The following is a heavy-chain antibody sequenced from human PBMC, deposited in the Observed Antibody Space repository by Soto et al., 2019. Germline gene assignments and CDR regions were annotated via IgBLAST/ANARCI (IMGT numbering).Heavy chain of an antibody. CDR1: GFSLSTSGVG. CDR2: IYWDDDK. J-gene: IGHJ3*02. Sequence: QITLKESGPTLVKPTQTLTLTCTFSGFSLSTSGVGVGWIRQPPGKALEWLALIYWDDDKRYSPSLKSRLTITKDTSKNQVVLTMTNMDPVDTATYYCAHTTPNIVVVPAAPDAFDIWGQGTMVTVSS. V-gene: IGHV2-5*02. D-gene: IGHD2-2*01. CDR3: AHTTPNIVVVPAAPDAFDI.